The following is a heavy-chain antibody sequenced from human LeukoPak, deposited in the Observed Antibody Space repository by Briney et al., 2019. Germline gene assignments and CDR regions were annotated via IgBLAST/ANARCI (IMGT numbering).Heavy chain of an antibody. D-gene: IGHD6-19*01. CDR1: GYNFPSYW. CDR2: IYPGDSET. J-gene: IGHJ4*02. V-gene: IGHV5-51*01. Sequence: GESLKISCETSGYNFPSYWIGWVRQVPGKGLEWMGIIYPGDSETKYSPSFQGQVTISADKSISTAYLQWGSLKASDTAMYYCARHAYSSGWSPDYWGQGTLVTVSS. CDR3: ARHAYSSGWSPDY.